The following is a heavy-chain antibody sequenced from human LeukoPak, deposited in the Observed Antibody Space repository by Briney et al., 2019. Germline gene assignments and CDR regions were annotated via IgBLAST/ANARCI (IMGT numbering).Heavy chain of an antibody. CDR3: ATDQRLAYFDY. CDR2: IYYDGSHQ. CDR1: GFTFSNYW. Sequence: QPGGSLRLSCAASGFTFSNYWMTWVRQVPGKGLEWVAIIYYDGSHQYYADSVKGRFTVSRDNSKRTVSLQMNSLRADDTAVYYCATDQRLAYFDYWGQGTLVTVSS. J-gene: IGHJ4*02. V-gene: IGHV3-33*08.